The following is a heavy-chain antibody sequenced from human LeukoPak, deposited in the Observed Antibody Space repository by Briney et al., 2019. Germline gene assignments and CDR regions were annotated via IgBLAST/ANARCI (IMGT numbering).Heavy chain of an antibody. D-gene: IGHD4-17*01. CDR1: GGSISSSSYY. CDR2: IYYSGST. CDR3: ARDYGDSNWFDP. J-gene: IGHJ5*02. Sequence: KPSETLSLTCTVSGGSISSSSYYWGWIRQPPGKGLEWIGSIYYSGSTYYNPSLKSRVTISVDTSKNQFSLKLSSVTAADTAVYYCARDYGDSNWFDPWGQGTLVTVSS. V-gene: IGHV4-39*07.